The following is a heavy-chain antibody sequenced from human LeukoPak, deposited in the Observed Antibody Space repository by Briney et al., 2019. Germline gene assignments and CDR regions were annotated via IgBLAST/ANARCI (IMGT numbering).Heavy chain of an antibody. V-gene: IGHV1-2*02. CDR2: INPNSGGT. D-gene: IGHD3-22*01. CDR1: GYTFTGYY. CDR3: ARNYYYGNSGYYYPYYGMDV. J-gene: IGHJ6*02. Sequence: ASVKVSCKASGYTFTGYYMHWVRQAPGQGLEWMGWINPNSGGTNYAQKFQGRVTMTRDTSISTAYMELSRLRSDDTAVYYCARNYYYGNSGYYYPYYGMDVWGQGTTVTVSS.